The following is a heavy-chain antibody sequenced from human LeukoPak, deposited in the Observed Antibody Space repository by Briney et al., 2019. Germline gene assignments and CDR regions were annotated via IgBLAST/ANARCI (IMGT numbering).Heavy chain of an antibody. CDR1: GFTFSSYS. CDR3: ARDRGDYYDSSGYYPGYFDY. J-gene: IGHJ4*02. V-gene: IGHV3-21*01. Sequence: GGSLRLSCAASGFTFSSYSMNWVRQAPGKGLEWVSSISSSSSYIYYADSVKGRFTISRDNAKNSLYLQMNSLRAEDTAVYYCARDRGDYYDSSGYYPGYFDYWGQGTLVTVSS. CDR2: ISSSSSYI. D-gene: IGHD3-22*01.